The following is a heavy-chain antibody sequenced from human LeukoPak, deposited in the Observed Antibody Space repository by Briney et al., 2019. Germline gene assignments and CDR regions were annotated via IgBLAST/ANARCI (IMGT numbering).Heavy chain of an antibody. Sequence: PVRSLRLSCAASGFAFRSYVVNWVRQAPGKGLEWVSSISASGSDVNYAHSVTGRFTVSRDNAKSSLYLEMNSLRAEDTAVYYCARRTAAGPFDYWGQGTLVTVSS. CDR1: GFAFRSYV. D-gene: IGHD6-13*01. V-gene: IGHV3-21*01. CDR3: ARRTAAGPFDY. J-gene: IGHJ4*02. CDR2: ISASGSDV.